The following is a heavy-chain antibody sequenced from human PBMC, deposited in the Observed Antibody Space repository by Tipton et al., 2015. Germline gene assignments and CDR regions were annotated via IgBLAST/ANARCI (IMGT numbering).Heavy chain of an antibody. D-gene: IGHD3-3*01. V-gene: IGHV1-69*13. Sequence: QSGAEVKKPGASVKVSCKASGYTFTSYGISWVRQAPGQGLEWMGGIIPNSDTPNYAQKLQGRVTITADESTSTAYMELSSLRSDDTAVYYCARLRFATFGVGPNFYYGMDVWGQGTTVTVSS. CDR1: GYTFTSYG. CDR2: IIPNSDTP. CDR3: ARLRFATFGVGPNFYYGMDV. J-gene: IGHJ6*02.